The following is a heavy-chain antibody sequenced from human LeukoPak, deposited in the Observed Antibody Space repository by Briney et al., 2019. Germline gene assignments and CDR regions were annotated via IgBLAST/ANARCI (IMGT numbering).Heavy chain of an antibody. Sequence: GGSLRLSCAAPGFTFSTYWMSWVRQAPGEGLEWVANIKADGSVRFYVDSVEGRFTIFRDNAKNSLYLQMNSLRVEDTAMYYCARGEFGDLRYDYWGQGSLVTVSS. CDR1: GFTFSTYW. CDR3: ARGEFGDLRYDY. D-gene: IGHD4-17*01. CDR2: IKADGSVR. J-gene: IGHJ4*02. V-gene: IGHV3-7*03.